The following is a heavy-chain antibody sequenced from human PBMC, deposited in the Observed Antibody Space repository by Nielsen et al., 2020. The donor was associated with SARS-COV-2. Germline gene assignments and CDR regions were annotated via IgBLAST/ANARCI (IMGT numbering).Heavy chain of an antibody. V-gene: IGHV1-24*01. CDR1: GDTLTQFS. J-gene: IGHJ4*02. Sequence: ASVKVSCKVPGDTLTQFSMHWVRQAPGKGLEWMGEFDPQDGETTYAQKFQGRITMTEDPSIDTAYLDLSSLSSDDTAVYYCATDSPFGVVIYALAHWGQGTLVTVSS. D-gene: IGHD3-3*01. CDR3: ATDSPFGVVIYALAH. CDR2: FDPQDGET.